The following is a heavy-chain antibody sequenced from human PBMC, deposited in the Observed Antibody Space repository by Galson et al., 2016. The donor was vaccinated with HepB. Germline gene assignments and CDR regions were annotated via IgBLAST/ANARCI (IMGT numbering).Heavy chain of an antibody. Sequence: SLRLSCAASGLTFSSYTLRWVRQAPGKGPEWVSLISSTSAFLFYADSVTGRFTISRDNAKNSVYLQMNRLRAEDTTVYYCAIFWGDGYNSLDHWGQGTLVTVSS. J-gene: IGHJ4*02. CDR1: GLTFSSYT. CDR3: AIFWGDGYNSLDH. V-gene: IGHV3-21*01. CDR2: ISSTSAFL. D-gene: IGHD5-24*01.